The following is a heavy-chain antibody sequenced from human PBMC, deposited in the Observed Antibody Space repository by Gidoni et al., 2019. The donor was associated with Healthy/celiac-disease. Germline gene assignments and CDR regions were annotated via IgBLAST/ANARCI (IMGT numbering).Heavy chain of an antibody. CDR1: AVSSSSYY. J-gene: IGHJ3*02. V-gene: IGHV4-59*01. D-gene: IGHD3-10*01. CDR3: ATASRIGNDAFDI. CDR2: IYYRGST. Sequence: QVQLQESGPGLVKPSETLSLTCTVSAVSSSSYYWSWIRQPPGKGLEWSGYIYYRGSTNYNPSLKSRVTISVDTSKNQFSLKLSSVTAADTAVYYCATASRIGNDAFDIWGQGTMVTVSS.